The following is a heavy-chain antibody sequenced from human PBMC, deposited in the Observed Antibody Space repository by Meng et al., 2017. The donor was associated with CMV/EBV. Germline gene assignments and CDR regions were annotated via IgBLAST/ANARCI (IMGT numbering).Heavy chain of an antibody. V-gene: IGHV4-59*01. Sequence: GSLRLSCTVSGGSISSYYWSWIRQPPGKGPEWIGYIYYSGSTNYNPSLKSRVTISVDTSKNQFSLKLSSVTAADTAVYYCARDPNLWSGMDVWGQGTTVTVSS. D-gene: IGHD3-10*01. CDR1: GGSISSYY. CDR2: IYYSGST. CDR3: ARDPNLWSGMDV. J-gene: IGHJ6*02.